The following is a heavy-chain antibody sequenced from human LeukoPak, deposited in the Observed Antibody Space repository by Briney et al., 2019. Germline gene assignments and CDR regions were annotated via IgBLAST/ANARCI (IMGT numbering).Heavy chain of an antibody. CDR3: VPPVKATMVD. Sequence: GGSLRLSCAASGFTLSAYWMHWVRQAPGKGLEWVATMKQDGSETYYVDSVKGRFTISRDNAKNLLYLQMNNLRAEDTAMYYCVPPVKATMVDWGQGTLVTVSS. V-gene: IGHV3-7*01. CDR2: MKQDGSET. D-gene: IGHD4/OR15-4a*01. J-gene: IGHJ4*02. CDR1: GFTLSAYW.